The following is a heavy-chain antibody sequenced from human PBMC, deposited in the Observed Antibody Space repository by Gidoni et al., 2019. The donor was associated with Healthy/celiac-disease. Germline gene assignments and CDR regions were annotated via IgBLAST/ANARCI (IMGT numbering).Heavy chain of an antibody. J-gene: IGHJ6*02. V-gene: IGHV3-33*01. CDR2: IWYDGSNK. D-gene: IGHD6-6*01. CDR1: GFTFSSYG. CDR3: ARDASSIAARPNNTKHKYYYYGMDV. Sequence: QVQLVESGGGVVQPGRSLRLSCAASGFTFSSYGMHLVRQAPGKGLEWVAVIWYDGSNKYYADSGKGRFTISRDNSKNTLYLQMNSLRAEDTAVYYCARDASSIAARPNNTKHKYYYYGMDVWGQGTTVTVSS.